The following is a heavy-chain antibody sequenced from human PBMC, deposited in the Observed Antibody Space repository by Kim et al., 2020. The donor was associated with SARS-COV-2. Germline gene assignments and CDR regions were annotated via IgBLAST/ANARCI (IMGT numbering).Heavy chain of an antibody. V-gene: IGHV4-61*01. CDR2: IYYSGST. Sequence: SETLSLTCTVSGGSVSSGSYYWSWIRQPPGKGLEWIGCIYYSGSTNYNPSLKSRVTISVDTSKNQFSLKLSSVTAADTAVYYCARDRGDCSSTSCHNWFDPWGQGTLVTVSS. CDR3: ARDRGDCSSTSCHNWFDP. J-gene: IGHJ5*02. CDR1: GGSVSSGSYY. D-gene: IGHD2-2*01.